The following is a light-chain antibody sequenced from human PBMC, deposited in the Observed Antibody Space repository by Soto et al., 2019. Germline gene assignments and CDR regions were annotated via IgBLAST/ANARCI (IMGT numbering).Light chain of an antibody. CDR2: GAS. CDR1: QSINSN. Sequence: VMTQSPATLSVSPGERATLSCTASQSINSNLAWYQQRPGQAPRLLIYGASTRATSIPARFSGSGSGTEFTLTISSLQSEDFAVYYCQQYNNWWTFGQGTKVEIK. J-gene: IGKJ1*01. CDR3: QQYNNWWT. V-gene: IGKV3-15*01.